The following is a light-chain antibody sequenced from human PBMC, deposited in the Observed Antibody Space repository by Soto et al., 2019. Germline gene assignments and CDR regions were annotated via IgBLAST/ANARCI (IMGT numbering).Light chain of an antibody. V-gene: IGLV2-14*01. CDR1: NTDVGYYNY. CDR2: EVS. J-gene: IGLJ3*02. Sequence: QSALTQPASVSGSPGQSITISCTGSNTDVGYYNYVAWYQHHPGKAPKLMIYEVSNRPSGVSNRFSGSKSGNTASLAISGLQAEDEADYYCSSYTTSSTQVFGGGTKLTVL. CDR3: SSYTTSSTQV.